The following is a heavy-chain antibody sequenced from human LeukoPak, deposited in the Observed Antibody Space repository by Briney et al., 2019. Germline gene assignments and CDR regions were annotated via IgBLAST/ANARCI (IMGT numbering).Heavy chain of an antibody. CDR2: INHSGST. V-gene: IGHV4-34*01. D-gene: IGHD1-7*01. Sequence: SETLSLTCAVYGGSFSGYYWSWIRQPPGKGLEWIGEINHSGSTNYNPSLKSRVTISVDTSKNQFSLKLSSVTAADTAVYYCARAPELELSPANWFDPWGQGTLVTVSS. CDR3: ARAPELELSPANWFDP. J-gene: IGHJ5*02. CDR1: GGSFSGYY.